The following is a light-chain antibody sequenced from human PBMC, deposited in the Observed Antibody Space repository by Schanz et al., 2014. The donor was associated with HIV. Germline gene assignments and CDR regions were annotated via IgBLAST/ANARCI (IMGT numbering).Light chain of an antibody. CDR2: GAS. J-gene: IGKJ2*01. V-gene: IGKV3-15*01. CDR3: QQYNTYPYT. CDR1: HSVSSN. Sequence: VLTQSPCSLSLSPGGRATLSCGASHSVSSNLAWYQQKPGQTPRLLIYGASTRATGIPARFSGSGSGTEFTLNIPTLQPEDSAAYYCQQYNTYPYTFGQGTTL.